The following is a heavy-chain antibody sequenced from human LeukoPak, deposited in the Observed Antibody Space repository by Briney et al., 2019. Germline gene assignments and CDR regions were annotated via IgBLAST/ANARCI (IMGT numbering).Heavy chain of an antibody. CDR3: ARVASGWYTNYFDY. V-gene: IGHV4-39*01. J-gene: IGHJ4*02. CDR2: IYYSGST. Sequence: SETLSLTCTVSGGSISSSSYYWGWIRQPPGKGLEWIGSIYYSGSTYYNPSLKSRVTISVDTSKNQFSLKLSSVTAADTAVYYCARVASGWYTNYFDYWGQGTLVTVSS. D-gene: IGHD6-19*01. CDR1: GGSISSSSYY.